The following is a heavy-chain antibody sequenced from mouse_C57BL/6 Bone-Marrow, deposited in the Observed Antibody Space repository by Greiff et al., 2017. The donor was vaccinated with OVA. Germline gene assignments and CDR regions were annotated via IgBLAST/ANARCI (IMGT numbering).Heavy chain of an antibody. CDR1: YFFFMASA. CDR2: FTMYSDAT. V-gene: IGHV1-49*01. Sequence: LQESGAELVRPGSSVMLSCKDSYFFFMASAMHWVNLRSGHGLEWIGSFTMYSDATEYSENFKGKATLTAITSSSTAYMELSSLKSEDSAVYYWARSETGTGDAMDYWSQGTSVTVSS. D-gene: IGHD4-1*01. J-gene: IGHJ4*01. CDR3: ARSETGTGDAMDY.